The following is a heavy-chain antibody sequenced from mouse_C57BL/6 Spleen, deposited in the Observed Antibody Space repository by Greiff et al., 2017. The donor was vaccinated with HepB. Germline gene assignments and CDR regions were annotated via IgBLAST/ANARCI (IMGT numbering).Heavy chain of an antibody. Sequence: VKVVESGAELVKPGASVKLSCKASGYTFTEYTIHWVKQRSGQGLEWIGWFYPGSGSIKYNEKFKVKATLTADKSSSTVYMELSRLTSEDSAVYFCARHEGYGNSYYYAMDYWGQGTSVTVSS. J-gene: IGHJ4*01. CDR1: GYTFTEYT. CDR3: ARHEGYGNSYYYAMDY. D-gene: IGHD2-1*01. V-gene: IGHV1-62-2*01. CDR2: FYPGSGSI.